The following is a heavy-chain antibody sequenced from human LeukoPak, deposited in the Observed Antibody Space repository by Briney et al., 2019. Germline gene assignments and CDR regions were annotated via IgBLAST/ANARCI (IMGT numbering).Heavy chain of an antibody. D-gene: IGHD2-2*01. CDR2: AYYRSTWYN. CDR1: GDSVSSNSVT. Sequence: SQTLSLTCAISGDSVSSNSVTWNWIRQSPSRGLEWLGRAYYRSTWYNDYAVSVRGRITVNPDTSKNQFSLHLNSVTPEDTAIYYCARRLTQYDCFDPWGQGILVTVSS. V-gene: IGHV6-1*01. J-gene: IGHJ5*02. CDR3: ARRLTQYDCFDP.